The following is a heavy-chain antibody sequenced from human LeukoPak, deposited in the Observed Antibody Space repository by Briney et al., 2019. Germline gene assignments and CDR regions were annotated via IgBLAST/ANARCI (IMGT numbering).Heavy chain of an antibody. CDR1: GFTFSSYL. CDR3: ATSHDSAGNT. J-gene: IGHJ5*02. D-gene: IGHD2-15*01. V-gene: IGHV3-7*01. CDR2: IIGYGSAK. Sequence: GGSLRLSCAASGFTFSSYLMSWVRHAPGKRLECVANIIGYGSAKYYVDSVKGRFTISRDNAKNSLYLQMSSLRVEDTAVYYCATSHDSAGNTWGQGTLVTVSS.